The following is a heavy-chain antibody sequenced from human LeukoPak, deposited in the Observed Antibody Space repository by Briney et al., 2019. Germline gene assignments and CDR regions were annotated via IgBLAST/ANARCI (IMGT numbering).Heavy chain of an antibody. D-gene: IGHD3-3*01. Sequence: PGGSLRLSCAASGFVFRNYFMSWVRQDPGKGLEWVASIKNDGSERYYVDSVRGRYTISRDNTKNSLFLQMSSLRAEDTAVYYCATDRGWRTSGYYLYYFEYWGQGTLVTFSS. CDR3: ATDRGWRTSGYYLYYFEY. CDR2: IKNDGSER. J-gene: IGHJ4*02. CDR1: GFVFRNYF. V-gene: IGHV3-7*01.